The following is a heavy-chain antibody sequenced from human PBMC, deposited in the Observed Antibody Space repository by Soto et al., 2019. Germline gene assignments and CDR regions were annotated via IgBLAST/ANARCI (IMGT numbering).Heavy chain of an antibody. V-gene: IGHV4-39*01. CDR3: ATLWFGEGNY. CDR1: GGSISSSSYY. D-gene: IGHD3-10*01. CDR2: IYYSGST. J-gene: IGHJ4*02. Sequence: QLQLQESGPGLVKPSETLSLTCTVSGGSISSSSYYWGWIRQPPGKGLEWIGSIYYSGSTYYNPSHKSRVTISVATSKNQFSLKLSSVTAADTAVYYCATLWFGEGNYWGQGTLVTVSS.